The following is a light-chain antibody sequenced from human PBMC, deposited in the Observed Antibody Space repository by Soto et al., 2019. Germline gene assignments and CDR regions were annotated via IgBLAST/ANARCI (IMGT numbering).Light chain of an antibody. CDR2: GPS. CDR1: QSISAK. CDR3: QQYNNWPYT. V-gene: IGKV3-15*01. Sequence: IVVTPAPAPLSVSPGGRAPPSFRASQSISAKLAWYQQKPGQAPRLLIYGPSTRATDIPARFSGSGSGTEFTLTISSLQSEDFGVYYCQQYNNWPYTFGQGAKVDIK. J-gene: IGKJ2*01.